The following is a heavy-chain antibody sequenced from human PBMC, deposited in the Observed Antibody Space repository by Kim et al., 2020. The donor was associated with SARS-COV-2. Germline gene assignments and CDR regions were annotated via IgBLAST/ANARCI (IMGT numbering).Heavy chain of an antibody. V-gene: IGHV3-11*01. CDR3: VRMKIEDCPDTTCTYFALLDA. Sequence: GGSLRLSCTASGFNFGDFYATWIRQAPGRGPKWISYISSTAAAMYYADSVKGRFTSSREYGANAVHLQMTGLRVEDTAMYYCVRMKIEDCPDTTCTYFALLDAWGKGTMVTVSS. D-gene: IGHD2-2*01. CDR1: GFNFGDFY. CDR2: ISSTAAAM. J-gene: IGHJ6*04.